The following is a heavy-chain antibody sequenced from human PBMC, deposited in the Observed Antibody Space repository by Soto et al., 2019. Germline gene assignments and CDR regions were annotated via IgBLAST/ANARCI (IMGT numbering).Heavy chain of an antibody. D-gene: IGHD3-3*01. J-gene: IGHJ4*02. CDR2: VFESENT. V-gene: IGHV4-61*01. Sequence: SETLSLTCNVSGTSVTSYSYYWNWIRQPPGKGLEWIGYVFESENTKYNPSLKGRASISVDTSKNQFSLTLTSVTAADTAVYYCTRLIGVHDSPPFWIGYFDYWGPGTLVTVSS. CDR1: GTSVTSYSYY. CDR3: TRLIGVHDSPPFWIGYFDY.